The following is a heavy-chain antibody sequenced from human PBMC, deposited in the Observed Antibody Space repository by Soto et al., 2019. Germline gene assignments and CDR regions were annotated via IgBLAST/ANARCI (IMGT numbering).Heavy chain of an antibody. V-gene: IGHV4-59*08. CDR2: IYYSGST. J-gene: IGHJ5*02. CDR3: ARLLWSRGDWFDP. D-gene: IGHD3-10*01. CDR1: GGSISSYY. Sequence: QVQLQESGPGLVKPSETLSLTCTVSGGSISSYYWSWIRQPPGKGMEWIGYIYYSGSTNYNPSLKSRVTISVDTPTNQFSLKPSSVTAADTAVYYCARLLWSRGDWFDPWGQGTLVTVSS.